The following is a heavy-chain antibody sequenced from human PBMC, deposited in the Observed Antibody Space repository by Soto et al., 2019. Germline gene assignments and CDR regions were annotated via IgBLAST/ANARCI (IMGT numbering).Heavy chain of an antibody. J-gene: IGHJ6*02. CDR3: ARDRRTIFGVVIISYYYYGMDV. D-gene: IGHD3-3*01. Sequence: ASVKVSCKASGYTFTSYYMHWVRQAPGQGXEWMGIINPSGGSTSYAQKFQGRVTMTRDTSTSTVYMELSSLRSEDTAVYYCARDRRTIFGVVIISYYYYGMDVWGQGTTVTVSS. V-gene: IGHV1-46*01. CDR2: INPSGGST. CDR1: GYTFTSYY.